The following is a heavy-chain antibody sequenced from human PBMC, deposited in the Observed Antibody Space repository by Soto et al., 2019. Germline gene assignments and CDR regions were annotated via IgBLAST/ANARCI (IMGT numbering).Heavy chain of an antibody. J-gene: IGHJ4*02. D-gene: IGHD5-12*01. V-gene: IGHV4-39*01. CDR3: ARHAVRYSGYDSGPQVAWFDY. CDR2: IYYSGST. Sequence: QLQLQESGPGLVKPSETLSLTCTVSGGSISSSSYYWGWIRQPPGKGLEWIGSIYYSGSTYYNPSLKSRVTISVDTSKNQFSLKLSSVTAADTAVYYCARHAVRYSGYDSGPQVAWFDYWGQGTLVTVSS. CDR1: GGSISSSSYY.